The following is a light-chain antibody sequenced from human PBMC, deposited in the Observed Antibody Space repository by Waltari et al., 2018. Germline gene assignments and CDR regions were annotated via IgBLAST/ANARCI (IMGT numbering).Light chain of an antibody. V-gene: IGKV1-39*01. J-gene: IGKJ3*01. Sequence: DIQMTQSPSSLSASGGARITITCRASQSISTYLHWYQQKPGKAPKLLVYASSNFQTGVSSRFSGSGSGTDFTLTINSLEPEDFATYYCQQTYGSPTTFGPGTKVDI. CDR1: QSISTY. CDR3: QQTYGSPTT. CDR2: ASS.